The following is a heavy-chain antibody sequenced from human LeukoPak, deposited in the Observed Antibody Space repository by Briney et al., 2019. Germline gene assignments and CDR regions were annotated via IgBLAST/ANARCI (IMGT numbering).Heavy chain of an antibody. CDR1: GGSFSGYY. CDR2: INHSGST. Sequence: EASETLSLTCAVYGGSFSGYYWSWIRQPPGKGLEWIGEINHSGSTNYNPSLKSRVTISVDTSKNQFSLKLSSVTAADTAVYYCAGGRSMITFGGVIVTAYFDYWGQGTLVTVSS. CDR3: AGGRSMITFGGVIVTAYFDY. D-gene: IGHD3-16*02. J-gene: IGHJ4*02. V-gene: IGHV4-34*01.